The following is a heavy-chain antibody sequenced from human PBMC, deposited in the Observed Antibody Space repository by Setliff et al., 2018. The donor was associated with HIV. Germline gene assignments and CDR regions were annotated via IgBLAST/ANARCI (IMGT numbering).Heavy chain of an antibody. CDR2: ISGSDGNT. V-gene: IGHV3-23*01. Sequence: AASGFGFNRFAMTWVRQAPGRGLEWVSGISGSDGNTYYADSVKGRFTISRDNSENTLFLEMNNLRAEDTAMYYCAKASYYNLWSYGLDVWGQGTTVTVS. J-gene: IGHJ6*02. CDR1: GFGFNRFA. CDR3: AKASYYNLWSYGLDV. D-gene: IGHD3-3*01.